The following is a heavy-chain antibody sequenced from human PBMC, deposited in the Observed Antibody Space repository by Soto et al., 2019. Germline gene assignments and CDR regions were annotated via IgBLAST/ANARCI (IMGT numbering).Heavy chain of an antibody. D-gene: IGHD2-8*01. J-gene: IGHJ5*02. V-gene: IGHV5-51*01. CDR3: ARLHYCTNGVCYGYWFDP. CDR1: GYSFTSYW. CDR2: IYPGDSDT. Sequence: GESLKISCKGSGYSFTSYWIGWVRQMPGKGLEWMGIIYPGDSDTRYSPPFQGQVTISADKSISTAYLQWSSLKASDTAMYYCARLHYCTNGVCYGYWFDPWGQGTLVTVSS.